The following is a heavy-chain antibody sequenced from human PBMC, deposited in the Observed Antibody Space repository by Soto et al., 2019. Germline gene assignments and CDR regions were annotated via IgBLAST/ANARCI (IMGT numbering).Heavy chain of an antibody. CDR1: GGSISSYY. V-gene: IGHV4-59*12. CDR2: IYYSGST. CDR3: ARDSSIYSYGYRGGLRLDYYYYMDV. Sequence: QVQLQESGPGLVKPSETLSLTCTVSGGSISSYYWSWIRQPPGKGLEWIGYIYYSGSTNYNPSLKSRVTISVHTSKNQFSLKLSSVTSADTAVHYCARDSSIYSYGYRGGLRLDYYYYMDVWGKGTTVTVSS. D-gene: IGHD5-18*01. J-gene: IGHJ6*03.